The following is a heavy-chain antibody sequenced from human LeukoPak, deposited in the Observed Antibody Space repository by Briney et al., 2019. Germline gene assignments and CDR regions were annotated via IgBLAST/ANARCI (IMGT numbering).Heavy chain of an antibody. CDR1: GVSVRGGSYR. Sequence: SETLSLTCTVSGVSVRGGSYRWSWVRQPPGKALDWIGYIYYTGSTRYNPSLKSRVTISIDTSKSQFSLKLTSVTAADTAIYYCARDRGDFYDSGSYDSWGPGTLVTVSS. CDR3: ARDRGDFYDSGSYDS. CDR2: IYYTGST. V-gene: IGHV4-61*01. J-gene: IGHJ5*01. D-gene: IGHD3-10*01.